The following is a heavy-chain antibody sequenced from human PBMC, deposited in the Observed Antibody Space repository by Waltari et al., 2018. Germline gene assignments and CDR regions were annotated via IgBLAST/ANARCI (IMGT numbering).Heavy chain of an antibody. J-gene: IGHJ4*02. CDR2: IDWSGGRF. CDR3: ARRTVTPHFDS. V-gene: IGHV3-20*04. D-gene: IGHD4-4*01. CDR1: GLQFDDYG. Sequence: EVQLVESGGGLVRPGGSLRLSCCAPGLQFDDYGMNWVRRTPGKGLEWVSGIDWSGGRFDYADSVKGRVTISRDNAKNSLYLRMDNLRAEDTAFYYCARRTVTPHFDSRGRGTLVTVSS.